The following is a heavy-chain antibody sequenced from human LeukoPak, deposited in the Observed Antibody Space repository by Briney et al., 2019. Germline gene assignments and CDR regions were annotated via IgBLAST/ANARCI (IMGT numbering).Heavy chain of an antibody. Sequence: GASVKVSCKASGYTFTSYGIRWVRQAPGQGLEWMGWISAYNGNTNYAQKLQGRVTMTTDTSTSTAYMELRSLRSDDTAVYYCARAFVGYCSSTSCYLNWFDPWGQGTLVTVSS. CDR1: GYTFTSYG. CDR3: ARAFVGYCSSTSCYLNWFDP. J-gene: IGHJ5*02. D-gene: IGHD2-2*01. CDR2: ISAYNGNT. V-gene: IGHV1-18*01.